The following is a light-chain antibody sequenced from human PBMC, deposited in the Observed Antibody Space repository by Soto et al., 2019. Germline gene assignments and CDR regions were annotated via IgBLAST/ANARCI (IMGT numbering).Light chain of an antibody. CDR3: SSYTTSNTRQIV. J-gene: IGLJ1*01. CDR1: SSDVGGYNY. Sequence: QSALPQPASVSGSPGQSITISCTGTSSDVGGYNYVSWYQHHPGKAPKLIIYDVSNRPSGVSNRFSGSKSGNTASLTISGLQPEDEADYYCSSYTTSNTRQIVFGTGT. V-gene: IGLV2-14*03. CDR2: DVS.